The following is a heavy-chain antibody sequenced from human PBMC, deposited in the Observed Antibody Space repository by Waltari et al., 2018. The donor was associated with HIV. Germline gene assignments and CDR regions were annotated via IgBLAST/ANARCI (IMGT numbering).Heavy chain of an antibody. CDR1: GFTFFGSA. J-gene: IGHJ4*02. CDR3: TRGYGDFWGMD. D-gene: IGHD4-17*01. CDR2: IRSQGNNFAT. V-gene: IGHV3-73*02. Sequence: EVQLVESGGDLVQPGGSLTLSCAASGFTFFGSALQWWPQASGKGLEWVGHIRSQGNNFATAYTASLKGRFTISRDDSKNTAYLHMNSLTTDDTALYFCTRGYGDFWGMDWGQGTLVTVSS.